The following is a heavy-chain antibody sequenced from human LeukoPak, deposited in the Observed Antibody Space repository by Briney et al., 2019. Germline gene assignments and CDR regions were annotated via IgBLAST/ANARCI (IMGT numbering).Heavy chain of an antibody. Sequence: GGSLRLSCAASGFTFSGSAMHWVRQASGKGLEWVGRIRSKANSYATAYAASVKGRFTISRDDSKNTAYLQMNSLKTEDTAVYYCTTQLLWFGDYYYYYGMDVWGQGTTVTVSS. CDR3: TTQLLWFGDYYYYYGMDV. CDR1: GFTFSGSA. J-gene: IGHJ6*02. V-gene: IGHV3-73*01. D-gene: IGHD3-10*01. CDR2: IRSKANSYAT.